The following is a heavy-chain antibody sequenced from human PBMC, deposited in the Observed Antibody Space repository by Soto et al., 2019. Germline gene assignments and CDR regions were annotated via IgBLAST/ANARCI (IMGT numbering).Heavy chain of an antibody. J-gene: IGHJ4*02. D-gene: IGHD3-22*01. Sequence: ASVKVSCKDSGYTFTGYYMQWGAPAPGQSLEWMGWANPNSARTNYAQKVRVRVSRASDTSTSTADMELSRLRSDDTSVYYYARVPYYYDSSGYVPFDYWGQGTMVTVSS. CDR2: ANPNSART. CDR3: ARVPYYYDSSGYVPFDY. V-gene: IGHV1-2*02. CDR1: GYTFTGYY.